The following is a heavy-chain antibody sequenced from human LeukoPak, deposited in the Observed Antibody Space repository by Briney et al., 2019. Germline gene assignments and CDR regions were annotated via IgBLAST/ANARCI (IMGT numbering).Heavy chain of an antibody. J-gene: IGHJ4*02. D-gene: IGHD6-13*01. CDR2: INPNSGGT. CDR1: GYTFTGYY. CDR3: AREQEAAAGPGDY. Sequence: ASVKVSCKASGYTFTGYYMHWVRQAPGQGLEWMGWINPNSGGTNYARKFQGRVNMTRDTSISTAYMELSRLRSDDTAVYYCAREQEAAAGPGDYWGQGTLVTVSS. V-gene: IGHV1-2*02.